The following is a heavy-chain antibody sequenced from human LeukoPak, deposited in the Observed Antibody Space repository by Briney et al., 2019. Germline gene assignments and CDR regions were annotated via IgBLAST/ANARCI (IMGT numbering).Heavy chain of an antibody. V-gene: IGHV3-9*01. J-gene: IGHJ4*02. Sequence: PGRSLRLSCAASGFTFDDYAMHWVRQAPGKGLEWVSGISWNSGSIGYADSVKGRFTISRDNAKNSLYLQMNSLRAEDTALYYCAKGGRYSYGPYYFDYWGQGTLVTVSS. D-gene: IGHD5-18*01. CDR1: GFTFDDYA. CDR3: AKGGRYSYGPYYFDY. CDR2: ISWNSGSI.